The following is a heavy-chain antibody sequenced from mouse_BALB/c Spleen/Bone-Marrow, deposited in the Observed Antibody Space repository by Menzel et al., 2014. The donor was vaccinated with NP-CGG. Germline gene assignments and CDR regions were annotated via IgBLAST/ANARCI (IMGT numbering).Heavy chain of an antibody. Sequence: SGPELVKPGTSVKISCKPSGYTFTEYTMHWVKQSHAKSLEWIGGINPNNGGTSYNQKFKDKATWTVDKSSSTAYMELRSLTSEDSAVYYCARGWLLRPYFDYWAQGTTLTVSS. V-gene: IGHV1-18*01. CDR1: GYTFTEYT. CDR2: INPNNGGT. D-gene: IGHD2-3*01. CDR3: ARGWLLRPYFDY. J-gene: IGHJ2*01.